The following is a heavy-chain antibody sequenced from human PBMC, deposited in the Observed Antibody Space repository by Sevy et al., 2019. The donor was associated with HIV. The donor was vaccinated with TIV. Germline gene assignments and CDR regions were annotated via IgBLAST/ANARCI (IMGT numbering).Heavy chain of an antibody. CDR1: GGSISSGSYY. D-gene: IGHD3-3*01. Sequence: SETLSLTCTVSGGSISSGSYYWSWIRQPAGKGLEWIGRIYTSGSTNYNPSLKSRVTMSVDTSKNQFSLKLSSVTAAETAVYYCARDPDYDFWSGYYTGPPLWGQGTLVTVSS. V-gene: IGHV4-61*02. CDR2: IYTSGST. CDR3: ARDPDYDFWSGYYTGPPL. J-gene: IGHJ4*02.